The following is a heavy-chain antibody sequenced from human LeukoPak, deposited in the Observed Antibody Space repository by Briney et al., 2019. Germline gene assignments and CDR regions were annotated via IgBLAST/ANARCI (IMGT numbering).Heavy chain of an antibody. CDR1: GYTFTGYY. CDR3: ARGDSTLRHEPPFDY. CDR2: INPNSGGT. Sequence: ASVKVSCKASGYTFTGYYMHWVRQAPGQGLEWMGWINPNSGGTNYAQKFQGRVTMTRDTSISTAYMELSRLRSDDTAVYYCARGDSTLRHEPPFDYWGQGTLVTVSS. V-gene: IGHV1-2*02. D-gene: IGHD2-15*01. J-gene: IGHJ4*02.